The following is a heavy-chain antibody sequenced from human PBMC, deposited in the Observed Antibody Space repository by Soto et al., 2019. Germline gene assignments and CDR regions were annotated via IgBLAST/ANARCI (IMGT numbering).Heavy chain of an antibody. CDR1: GFTFDDYA. J-gene: IGHJ5*02. D-gene: IGHD3-16*01. CDR2: ISWNSGSI. CDR3: ATAGSPMITFGGVIS. V-gene: IGHV3-9*01. Sequence: GGSLRLSCAASGFTFDDYAMHWVRQAPGKGLEWVSGISWNSGSIGYADSVKGRFTISRDNAKNSLYLQMNSLRAEDTALYYCATAGSPMITFGGVISWGQGTLVTVSS.